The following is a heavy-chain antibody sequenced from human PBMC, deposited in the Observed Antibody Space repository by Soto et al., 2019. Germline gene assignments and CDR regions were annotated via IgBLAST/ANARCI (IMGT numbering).Heavy chain of an antibody. CDR3: ARVTVDYYDSSGYYLFDY. V-gene: IGHV4-30-4*01. D-gene: IGHD3-22*01. Sequence: SETLSLTCTVSGGSISSGDYYWSWIRQPPGKGLEWIGYIYYSGSTYYNPSLKSRVTISVDTSKNQFSLKLSSVTAADTAVYYCARVTVDYYDSSGYYLFDYWGQGTLVTVYS. CDR2: IYYSGST. J-gene: IGHJ4*02. CDR1: GGSISSGDYY.